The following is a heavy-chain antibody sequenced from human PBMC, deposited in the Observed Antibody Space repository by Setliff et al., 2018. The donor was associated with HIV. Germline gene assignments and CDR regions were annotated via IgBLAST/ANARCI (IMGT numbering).Heavy chain of an antibody. J-gene: IGHJ4*02. CDR2: VYYTGST. V-gene: IGHV4-59*08. CDR1: GGSISSYY. Sequence: SETLSLTCTVSGGSISSYYWSWIRQPPGKGLEWIGYVYYTGSTNYNPSLTSRVTISIDTSKNQFSLKLSSVTAADTAVYYCARRGAYYDILTGYRSHYFDYWGQGTLVTVSS. D-gene: IGHD3-9*01. CDR3: ARRGAYYDILTGYRSHYFDY.